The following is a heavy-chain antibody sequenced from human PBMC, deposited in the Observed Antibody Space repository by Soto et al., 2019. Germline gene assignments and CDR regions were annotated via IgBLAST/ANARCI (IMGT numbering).Heavy chain of an antibody. CDR2: MSGTGGST. J-gene: IGHJ4*02. D-gene: IGHD6-19*01. CDR1: GFTFSSYA. Sequence: EVQLLESGGGLVQPGRSLRLSWEASGFTFSSYAMNWVRQAPGKGLEWVSAMSGTGGSTYYADSVKGRFTISRDNSKNTLYLQMISLRVEDTAVFSCAKAGFSSGWSPSYFDYGGQGTLVTVSS. CDR3: AKAGFSSGWSPSYFDY. V-gene: IGHV3-23*01.